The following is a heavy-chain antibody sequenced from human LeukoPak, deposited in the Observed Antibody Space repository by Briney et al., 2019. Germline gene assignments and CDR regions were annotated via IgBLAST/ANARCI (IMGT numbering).Heavy chain of an antibody. D-gene: IGHD4-17*01. CDR1: GFTFTTYW. V-gene: IGHV3-7*01. CDR2: INQDGTEK. J-gene: IGHJ4*02. CDR3: AKDLDHDYDDYGLDY. Sequence: GGSLRLSCAASGFTFTTYWMAWVRQFPGKGLEWVANINQDGTEKYYVDSVKGRFTISRDNSKNTLYLQMNSLRAEDTALYYCAKDLDHDYDDYGLDYWGQGTLVTVSS.